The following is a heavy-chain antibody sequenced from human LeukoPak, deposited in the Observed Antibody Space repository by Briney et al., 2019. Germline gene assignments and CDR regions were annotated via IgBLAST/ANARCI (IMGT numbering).Heavy chain of an antibody. J-gene: IGHJ4*02. V-gene: IGHV1-69*06. CDR2: IIPIFGTA. CDR1: GGTFSSYA. CDR3: ARVGPYFDY. Sequence: SVKVSCKASGGTFSSYAIIWLRQAPGQGLEWMGGIIPIFGTANYAQKFQRRVTITADKSTSTAYMELSSLRSEDTAVYYCARVGPYFDYWGQGTLVTVSS.